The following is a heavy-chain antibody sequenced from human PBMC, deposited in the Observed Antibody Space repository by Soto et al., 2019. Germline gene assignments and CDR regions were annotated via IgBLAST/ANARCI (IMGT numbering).Heavy chain of an antibody. CDR3: ARHNYGSGSTYFDY. CDR2: IYYSGST. V-gene: IGHV4-59*08. Sequence: PSDTLSLTCTVSGGSISIYYWSWIRQPPGKGLEWIGYIYYSGSTNYNPSLKSRVTISVDTSKNQFSLKLNSMTAADTAVYYCARHNYGSGSTYFDYWGQGTLVTVSS. J-gene: IGHJ4*02. CDR1: GGSISIYY. D-gene: IGHD3-10*01.